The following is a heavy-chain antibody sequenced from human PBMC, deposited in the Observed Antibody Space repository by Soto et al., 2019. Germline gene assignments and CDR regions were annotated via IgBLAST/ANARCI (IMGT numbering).Heavy chain of an antibody. CDR3: AKEWYYDFWSGYSYGMDV. D-gene: IGHD3-3*01. J-gene: IGHJ6*02. CDR2: ISYDGSNK. CDR1: GFTVSSYG. Sequence: PGGSLRLSCAASGFTVSSYGMHWVRQAPGKGLEWVAVISYDGSNKYYADSVKGRFTISRDNSKNTLYLQMNSLRAEDTAVYYCAKEWYYDFWSGYSYGMDVWGQGTTVTVSS. V-gene: IGHV3-30*18.